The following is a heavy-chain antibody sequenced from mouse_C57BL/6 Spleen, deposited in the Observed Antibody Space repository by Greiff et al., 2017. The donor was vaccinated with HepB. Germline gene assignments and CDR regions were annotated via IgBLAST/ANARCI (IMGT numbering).Heavy chain of an antibody. CDR2: IYPGNSDT. D-gene: IGHD2-1*01. CDR1: GYTFTSYW. Sequence: VQLQQSGTVLARPGASVKMSCKTSGYTFTSYWMHWVKQRPGQGLEWIGAIYPGNSDTSYNQKFKGKAKLTAVTSASTAYMELSSLTNEDSAVYYCTRSDSYGNYPFDYWGQGTTLTVSS. CDR3: TRSDSYGNYPFDY. J-gene: IGHJ2*01. V-gene: IGHV1-5*01.